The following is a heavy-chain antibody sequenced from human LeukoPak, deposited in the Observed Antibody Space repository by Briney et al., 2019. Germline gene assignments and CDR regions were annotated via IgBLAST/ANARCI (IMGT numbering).Heavy chain of an antibody. CDR2: ISSSGSTI. V-gene: IGHV3-11*01. CDR1: GFTFSDYY. Sequence: GGSLRLSCAASGFTFSDYYMSWIRQAPGKGLEWVSCISSSGSTIYYADSMQGRFTVTRDNAKNSVYLQMNSLRAEDTAVYYCARGLGYCSGGSCPWRAFEIWGQGEIGPGSS. D-gene: IGHD2-15*01. CDR3: ARGLGYCSGGSCPWRAFEI. J-gene: IGHJ3*02.